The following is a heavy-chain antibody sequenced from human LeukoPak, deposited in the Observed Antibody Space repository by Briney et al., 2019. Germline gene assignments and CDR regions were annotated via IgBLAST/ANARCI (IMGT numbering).Heavy chain of an antibody. Sequence: PSETLSLTCTVSGGSISSVGYYWGWIRQPRGKGLVWIGSIYYSGSPYYNPSLKSRVTISVDTSKNQFSLKLSSVTAADTAVYYCACLDSSGYYYYFDYWGQGTLVTVSS. D-gene: IGHD3-22*01. CDR2: IYYSGSP. CDR3: ACLDSSGYYYYFDY. CDR1: GGSISSVGYY. V-gene: IGHV4-39*01. J-gene: IGHJ4*02.